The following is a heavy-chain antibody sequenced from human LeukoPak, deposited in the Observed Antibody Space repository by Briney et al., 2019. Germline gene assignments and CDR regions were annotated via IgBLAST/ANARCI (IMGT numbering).Heavy chain of an antibody. J-gene: IGHJ3*02. CDR1: GGSIRSYY. Sequence: KPSETLSLTCTVSGGSIRSYYWSWIRQPPGKGLEWIGYIYYSGSTNYNPSLKSRVTISVDTSKNQFSLKLSSVTAADTAVYYCVRDVKWTGSGYYYRRDDAFDIWGQGTMVTVSS. D-gene: IGHD3-22*01. CDR3: VRDVKWTGSGYYYRRDDAFDI. CDR2: IYYSGST. V-gene: IGHV4-59*01.